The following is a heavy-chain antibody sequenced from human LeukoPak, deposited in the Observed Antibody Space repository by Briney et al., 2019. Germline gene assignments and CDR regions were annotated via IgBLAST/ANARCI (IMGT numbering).Heavy chain of an antibody. CDR2: INQDGSEK. CDR1: GFTFNLHW. J-gene: IGHJ4*02. CDR3: ARTDSGVITLYTTRSAF. V-gene: IGHV3-7*01. D-gene: IGHD3-16*01. Sequence: GGSLRLSCVASGFTFNLHWMSWVRQAPGKGLEWVANINQDGSEKYYLDSVRGRFTISRDNAKNLLYLQMNSLRAEDTAVYYCARTDSGVITLYTTRSAFWGQGTLVTVSS.